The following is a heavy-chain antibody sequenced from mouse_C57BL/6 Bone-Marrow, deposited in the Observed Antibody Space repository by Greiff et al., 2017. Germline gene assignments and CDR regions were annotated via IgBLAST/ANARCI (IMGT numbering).Heavy chain of an antibody. CDR1: GYTFTSYW. CDR2: IHPNSGST. V-gene: IGHV1-64*01. D-gene: IGHD2-2*01. CDR3: ASGPLVVTYYYAMDY. J-gene: IGHJ4*01. Sequence: QVQLQQPGAELVKPGASVKLSCKASGYTFTSYWMHWVKQRPGQGLEWIGMIHPNSGSTNYNEKFKSKATLTVDKSSSTAYMQLSSLTSEDSAVYYCASGPLVVTYYYAMDYWGQGTSVTVSS.